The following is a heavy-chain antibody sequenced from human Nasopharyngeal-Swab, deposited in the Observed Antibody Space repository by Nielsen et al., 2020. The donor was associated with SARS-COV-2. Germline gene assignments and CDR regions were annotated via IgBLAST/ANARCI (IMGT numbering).Heavy chain of an antibody. V-gene: IGHV4-30-2*01. J-gene: IGHJ4*02. CDR2: IYHSGST. D-gene: IGHD3-10*01. Sequence: GQAPGKGLAWVGYIYHSGSTYYNPSLKSRVTISVDRSKNQFSLKLSSVTAADTAVYYCAREGILWFGEEMWLFFDYWGQGTLVTVSS. CDR3: AREGILWFGEEMWLFFDY.